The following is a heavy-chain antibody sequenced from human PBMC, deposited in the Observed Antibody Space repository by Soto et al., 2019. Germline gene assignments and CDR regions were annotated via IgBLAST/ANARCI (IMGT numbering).Heavy chain of an antibody. CDR2: ISGSGGST. D-gene: IGHD2-2*02. J-gene: IGHJ4*02. CDR3: AKDHLLGYFSSTSCYRWRYFDY. Sequence: EVQLLESGGGLVQPGGSLRLSCASSGFTFSSYAMSWVRQDPGKGLEWVSAISGSGGSTYYADSVKGRFTISRDNSKNTLYLQMDSLRAEDTAVYYCAKDHLLGYFSSTSCYRWRYFDYWCQYTLVTLSS. V-gene: IGHV3-23*01. CDR1: GFTFSSYA.